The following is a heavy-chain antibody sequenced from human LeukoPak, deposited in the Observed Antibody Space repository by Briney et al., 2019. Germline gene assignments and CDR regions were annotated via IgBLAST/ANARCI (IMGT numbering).Heavy chain of an antibody. CDR3: ARHYKYDSSGLGGFAH. CDR2: IWYDGSNK. J-gene: IGHJ4*02. CDR1: GFTFSTYG. D-gene: IGHD3-22*01. Sequence: GGSLRLSCEATGFTFSTYGMHWVRLAPGKGLPWVAFIWYDGSNKDYADSVKGRFPISRDNSKHTLYLQMNSLRAEDTAVYYCARHYKYDSSGLGGFAHWGQETLVTVYS. V-gene: IGHV3-33*01.